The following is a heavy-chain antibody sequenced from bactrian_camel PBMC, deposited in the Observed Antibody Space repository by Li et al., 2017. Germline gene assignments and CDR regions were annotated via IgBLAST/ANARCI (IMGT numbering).Heavy chain of an antibody. V-gene: IGHV3S54*01. J-gene: IGHJ4*01. CDR1: GYDYSPNYMA. CDR3: KTTRCSY. Sequence: HVQLVESGGGSVQAGGSLRLSCAASGYDYSPNYMAMGWFRQGTGKEREGLAAIYTAAGNAFAADSVKGRFTISQDNAKNTVYLQMNSLKPEDTAMYYCKTTRCSYWGQGTQVTVS. D-gene: IGHD2*01. CDR2: IYTAAGNA.